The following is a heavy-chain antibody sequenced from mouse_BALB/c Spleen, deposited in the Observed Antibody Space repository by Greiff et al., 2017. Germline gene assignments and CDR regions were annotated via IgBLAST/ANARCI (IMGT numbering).Heavy chain of an antibody. CDR2: IWAGGST. J-gene: IGHJ4*01. Sequence: QVQLKESGPGLVAPSQSLSITCTVSGFSLTSYGVHWVRQPPGKGLEWLGVIWAGGSTNYNSALMSRLSISKDNSKSQVFLKMNSLQTDDTAMYYCARERAGLRRVCFAMDYWGQGTSVTVSS. CDR3: ARERAGLRRVCFAMDY. D-gene: IGHD2-4*01. V-gene: IGHV2-9*02. CDR1: GFSLTSYG.